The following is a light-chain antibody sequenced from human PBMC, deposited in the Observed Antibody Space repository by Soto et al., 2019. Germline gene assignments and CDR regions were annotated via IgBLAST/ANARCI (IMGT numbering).Light chain of an antibody. J-gene: IGLJ2*01. Sequence: QSALTQPASVSGSPGQSITISCTGTSSDIGNYDFVSWYQQVPGTAPKAMIYEVSSRPSGVSTRFSGSKSGNTASLTISGRQAEDEAYYYCSSYTTSTSFILFGGGTKLTVL. CDR3: SSYTTSTSFIL. V-gene: IGLV2-14*01. CDR1: SSDIGNYDF. CDR2: EVS.